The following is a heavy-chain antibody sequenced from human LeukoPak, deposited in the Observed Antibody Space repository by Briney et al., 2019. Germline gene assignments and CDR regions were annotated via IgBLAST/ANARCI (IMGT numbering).Heavy chain of an antibody. Sequence: PSGTLSLTCAVSGGSISSSNWWSWVRQPPGKGLEWIGEIYHSGSTNYNPSLKSRVTISVDKSKNQFSLKLSSVTAADTAVYYCARDNDYVWGSYRWGLDYWGQGTLVTVSS. V-gene: IGHV4-4*02. J-gene: IGHJ4*02. CDR1: GGSISSSNW. CDR2: IYHSGST. D-gene: IGHD3-16*02. CDR3: ARDNDYVWGSYRWGLDY.